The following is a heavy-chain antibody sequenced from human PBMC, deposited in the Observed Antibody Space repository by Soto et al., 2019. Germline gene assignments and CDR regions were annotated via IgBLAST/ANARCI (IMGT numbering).Heavy chain of an antibody. J-gene: IGHJ5*02. D-gene: IGHD6-6*01. V-gene: IGHV4-59*01. CDR2: INYSGST. Sequence: QVQLQESGPGLVKPSETLSLTCTVSGGSISSYYWSWIRQPPGKGLEWIGYINYSGSTNYNPSLKGRVTISVDTSKNQFSLRLSSVTAADTAVYYCARYSRRAARPGWCDPWGQGTLVTVSS. CDR3: ARYSRRAARPGWCDP. CDR1: GGSISSYY.